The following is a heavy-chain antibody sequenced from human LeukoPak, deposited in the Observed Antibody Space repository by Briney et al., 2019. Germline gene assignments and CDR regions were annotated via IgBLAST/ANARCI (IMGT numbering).Heavy chain of an antibody. CDR3: ARDGLLWFGERRFDP. D-gene: IGHD3-10*01. Sequence: SETLSLTCAVYGGSFSGYYWTWIRQPPGKGPEWIGEINHSGSTNYNPSLKSRVTISVDTSKNQFSLKLSSVTAADTAVYYCARDGLLWFGERRFDPWGQGTLVTVSS. CDR2: INHSGST. CDR1: GGSFSGYY. J-gene: IGHJ5*02. V-gene: IGHV4-34*01.